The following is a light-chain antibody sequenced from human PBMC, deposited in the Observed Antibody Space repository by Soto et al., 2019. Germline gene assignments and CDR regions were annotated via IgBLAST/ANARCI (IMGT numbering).Light chain of an antibody. CDR1: QRISSY. J-gene: IGKJ5*01. V-gene: IGKV1-33*01. CDR2: DAS. CDR3: QQYENLPT. Sequence: DVQITQSPSSLSASVGYRVTVTCRASQRISSYLNWHQQKPGKAPKLLIYDASNLEAGVPSRFRGSGSGTDFTFTISRLQPEDIATYYCQQYENLPTFGQGTRLEIK.